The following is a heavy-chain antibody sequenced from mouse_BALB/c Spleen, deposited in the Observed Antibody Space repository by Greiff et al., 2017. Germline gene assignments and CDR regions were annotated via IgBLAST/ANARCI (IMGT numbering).Heavy chain of an antibody. CDR1: GFTFSDYY. V-gene: IGHV5-4*02. J-gene: IGHJ1*01. D-gene: IGHD1-1*01. CDR3: ARDTVVATSYWYFDV. CDR2: ISDGGSYT. Sequence: EVQGVESGGGLVKPGGSLKLSCAASGFTFSDYYMYWVRQTPEKRLEWVATISDGGSYTYYPDSVKGRFTISRDNAKNNLYLQMSSLKSEDTAMYYCARDTVVATSYWYFDVWGAGTTVTVSS.